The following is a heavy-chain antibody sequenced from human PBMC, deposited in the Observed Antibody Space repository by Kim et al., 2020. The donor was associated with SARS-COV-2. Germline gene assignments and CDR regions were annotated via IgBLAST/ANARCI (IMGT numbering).Heavy chain of an antibody. CDR2: ISTYSSKT. D-gene: IGHD5-12*01. CDR1: GYNFLNYG. Sequence: ASVKVSCRASGYNFLNYGISWVRQAPGQGLEWVGWISTYSSKTHFAQKYQDRLTMTSDTPTTTAYMELTGLTSDDTAVYFCARDIGDGYNNPPYYFDNWG. V-gene: IGHV1-18*01. J-gene: IGHJ4*01. CDR3: ARDIGDGYNNPPYYFDN.